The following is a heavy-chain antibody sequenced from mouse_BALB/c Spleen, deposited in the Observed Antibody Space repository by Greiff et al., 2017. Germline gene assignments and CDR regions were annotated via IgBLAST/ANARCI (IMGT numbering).Heavy chain of an antibody. CDR2: IRSKSNNYAT. D-gene: IGHD3-1*01. CDR1: GFTFNTYA. J-gene: IGHJ4*01. Sequence: EVKVEESGGGLVQPKGSLKLSCAASGFTFNTYAMNWVRQAPGKGLEWVARIRSKSNNYATYYADSVKDRFTISRDDSQSMLYLQMNNLKTEDTAMYYCVRHGNRAHAMDYWGQGTSVTVSS. CDR3: VRHGNRAHAMDY. V-gene: IGHV10-1*02.